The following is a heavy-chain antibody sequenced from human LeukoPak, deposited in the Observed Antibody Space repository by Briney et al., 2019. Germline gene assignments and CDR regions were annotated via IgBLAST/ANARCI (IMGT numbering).Heavy chain of an antibody. D-gene: IGHD4-17*01. CDR3: ARHPSPSRMTTGTNEDY. V-gene: IGHV3-48*04. CDR1: GFTFSSYS. Sequence: GSLRLSCAASGFTFSSYSMNLVRQAPGKGLEWVSYFISSSSTIYSADSVTGRFTISRDNAKTTLYLQMNSLRAADTAVYYCARHPSPSRMTTGTNEDYWGQGTLVTVSS. J-gene: IGHJ4*02. CDR2: FISSSSTI.